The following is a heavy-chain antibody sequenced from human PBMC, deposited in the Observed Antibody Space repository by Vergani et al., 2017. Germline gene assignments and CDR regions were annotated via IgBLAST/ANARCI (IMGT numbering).Heavy chain of an antibody. J-gene: IGHJ4*02. Sequence: QVQLVESGGGVVQPGRSLRLSCAASGFTFSSYGMHWVRQAPGKGLEWVAVIWYDGSNKYYADSVKGRLTISRDNSKNTLYLQMNSLRAEDTAVYYCARDWSGSGLGDYWGQGTLVTVSS. D-gene: IGHD3-3*01. CDR1: GFTFSSYG. CDR3: ARDWSGSGLGDY. CDR2: IWYDGSNK. V-gene: IGHV3-33*01.